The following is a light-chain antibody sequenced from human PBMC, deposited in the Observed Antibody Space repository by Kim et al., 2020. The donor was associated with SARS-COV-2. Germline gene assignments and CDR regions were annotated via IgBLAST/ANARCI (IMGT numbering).Light chain of an antibody. CDR3: QQYYSYPQT. V-gene: IGKV1-8*01. CDR1: QGISSY. Sequence: ASTGDRVTITCRASQGISSYLAWYQQKPGKAPKLLIYAASTLQSGVPSRFSGSGSGTDFTLTISCLQSEDFATYDCQQYYSYPQTFGQGTKVDIK. J-gene: IGKJ1*01. CDR2: AAS.